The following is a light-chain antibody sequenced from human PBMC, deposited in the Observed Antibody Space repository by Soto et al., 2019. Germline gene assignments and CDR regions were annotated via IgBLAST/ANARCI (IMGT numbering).Light chain of an antibody. Sequence: EIVLAQSPGTLSLSPGERATLSCRASQSVSSSFLVWYQQKAGQAPRLLIYGASSRATGVPDRFSGSWSRTDFTLTISRLEPEDSAVYYCQQFGSSPWTFGKGTKVAIK. CDR3: QQFGSSPWT. J-gene: IGKJ1*01. V-gene: IGKV3-20*01. CDR1: QSVSSSF. CDR2: GAS.